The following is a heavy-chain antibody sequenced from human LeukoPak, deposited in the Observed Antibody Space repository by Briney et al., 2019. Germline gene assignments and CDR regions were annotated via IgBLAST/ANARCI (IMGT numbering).Heavy chain of an antibody. Sequence: SETLSLTCAVYGGSFSGYYWSWIRQPPGKGLEWIGYIYHSGSTYYNPSLKSRVTISVDRSKNQFSLKLSSVTAADTAVYYCARAQRSGDYTEFNDDYWGQGTLVTVSS. V-gene: IGHV4-34*01. CDR3: ARAQRSGDYTEFNDDY. CDR2: IYHSGST. CDR1: GGSFSGYY. J-gene: IGHJ4*02. D-gene: IGHD2-21*02.